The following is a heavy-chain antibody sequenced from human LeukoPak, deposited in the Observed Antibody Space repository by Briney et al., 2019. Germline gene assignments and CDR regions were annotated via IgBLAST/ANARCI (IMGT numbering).Heavy chain of an antibody. V-gene: IGHV1-58*01. J-gene: IGHJ4*02. Sequence: SVKVSCKASGFTFTSSAVQWVRQARGQRLEWIGWIVVGSGNTNYAQKFQERVTITRDMSTSTAYMELSRLRSDDTAVYYCAREAVASYFDYWGQGTLVTVSS. D-gene: IGHD6-19*01. CDR1: GFTFTSSA. CDR3: AREAVASYFDY. CDR2: IVVGSGNT.